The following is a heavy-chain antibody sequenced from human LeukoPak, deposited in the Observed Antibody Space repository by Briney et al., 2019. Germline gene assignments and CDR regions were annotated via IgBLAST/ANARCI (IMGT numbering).Heavy chain of an antibody. CDR3: ANMVTIGN. Sequence: GGSLRLACAASGFTFSKYDMSWVRQAPEKGLEWVASISGAGSSTNYADSVKGWFTISRDNSKNTLYLQMNSLRAEDTAVYYCANMVTIGNWGQGTLVTVSS. CDR2: ISGAGSST. V-gene: IGHV3-23*01. CDR1: GFTFSKYD. J-gene: IGHJ4*02. D-gene: IGHD2-21*02.